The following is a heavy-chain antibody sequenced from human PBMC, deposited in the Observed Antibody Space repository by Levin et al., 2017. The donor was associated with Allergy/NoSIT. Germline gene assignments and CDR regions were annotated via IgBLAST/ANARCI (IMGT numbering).Heavy chain of an antibody. V-gene: IGHV3-23*01. CDR1: GFTFSSYA. CDR2: ISGSGGST. CDR3: AKGPLLRYFEHAFDI. Sequence: SGGSLRLSCAASGFTFSSYAMSWVRQAPGKGLEWVSAISGSGGSTYYADSVKGRFTISRDNSKNTLYLQMNSLRAEDTAVYYCAKGPLLRYFEHAFDIWGQGTMVTVSS. D-gene: IGHD3-9*01. J-gene: IGHJ3*02.